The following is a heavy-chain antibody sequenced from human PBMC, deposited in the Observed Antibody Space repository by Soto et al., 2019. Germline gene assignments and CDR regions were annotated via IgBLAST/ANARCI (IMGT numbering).Heavy chain of an antibody. D-gene: IGHD2-2*01. Sequence: ASVKVSCKASGGTFSSYAISWARQAPGQGLEWMGGIIPIFGTANYAQKFQGRVTITADESTSTAYMELSSLRSEDTAVYYCAREKYQLPYYYYYGMDVWGQGTTVTVSS. V-gene: IGHV1-69*13. J-gene: IGHJ6*02. CDR1: GGTFSSYA. CDR2: IIPIFGTA. CDR3: AREKYQLPYYYYYGMDV.